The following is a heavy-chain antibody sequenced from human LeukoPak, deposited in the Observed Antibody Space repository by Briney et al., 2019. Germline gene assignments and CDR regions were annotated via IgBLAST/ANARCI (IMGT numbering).Heavy chain of an antibody. CDR2: ISWDGGST. J-gene: IGHJ4*02. Sequence: SGGSLRLFCAACGFPFDDYTVLWVRDARGKGLEWVSLISWDGGSTYYADSVKGRFTISRDNAKNSLYLQMNSLRAEDTAVYYCTRDPRRLDYWGQGTLVTVSS. V-gene: IGHV3-43*01. CDR1: GFPFDDYT. CDR3: TRDPRRLDY.